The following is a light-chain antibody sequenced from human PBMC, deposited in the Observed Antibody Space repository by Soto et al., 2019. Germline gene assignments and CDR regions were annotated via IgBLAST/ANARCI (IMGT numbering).Light chain of an antibody. V-gene: IGKV3-11*01. CDR2: DAS. CDR3: QQRSDWPST. CDR1: QSVSSY. J-gene: IGKJ4*01. Sequence: EIVLTQSPATLSLSPGERATLSCRASQSVSSYLAWYQQKPGQAPRLLIYDASNRATGIPARFSGSGSGTDCTRTISSLEPDDFAVYYCQQRSDWPSTFGGGTKVQIK.